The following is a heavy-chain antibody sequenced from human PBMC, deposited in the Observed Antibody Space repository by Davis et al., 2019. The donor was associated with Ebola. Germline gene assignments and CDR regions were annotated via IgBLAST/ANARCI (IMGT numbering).Heavy chain of an antibody. CDR3: TQAGIVGATDY. D-gene: IGHD1-26*01. Sequence: GESLKISCAASGFTFSSYAMSWVRQAPGKGLEWVSAISGSGGSTYYADSVKGRFTISRDNSKNTLYLQMNSLKTEDTAVYYCTQAGIVGATDYWGQGTLVTVSS. CDR1: GFTFSSYA. V-gene: IGHV3-23*01. J-gene: IGHJ4*02. CDR2: ISGSGGST.